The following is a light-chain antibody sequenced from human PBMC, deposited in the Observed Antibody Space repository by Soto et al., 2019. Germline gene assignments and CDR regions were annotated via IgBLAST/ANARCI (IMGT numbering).Light chain of an antibody. J-gene: IGKJ1*01. CDR3: QEYGSSRT. Sequence: DSVLAQSPGTLSLSRGERATLSCRAGQSVGGSYFPGDPEKPRRAPRLLIYGTSSRATGVPDRFSGRVCGTVFTLAICRLEPEECAADNSQEYGSSRTFGQGTKVDI. CDR1: QSVGGSY. CDR2: GTS. V-gene: IGKV3-20*01.